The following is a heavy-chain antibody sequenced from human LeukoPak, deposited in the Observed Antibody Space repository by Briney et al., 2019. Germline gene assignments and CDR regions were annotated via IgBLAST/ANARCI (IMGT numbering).Heavy chain of an antibody. V-gene: IGHV3-9*01. CDR1: GFTFDDYA. D-gene: IGHD1-26*01. Sequence: GRSLRLSCAASGFTFDDYAMHWVRQAPGKGLEWVPGISWNSGSIGYADSVKGRFTISRDNAKNSLYLQMNSLRAEDTALYYCAKGGSYSDYYYGMDVWGQGTTVTVSS. J-gene: IGHJ6*02. CDR3: AKGGSYSDYYYGMDV. CDR2: ISWNSGSI.